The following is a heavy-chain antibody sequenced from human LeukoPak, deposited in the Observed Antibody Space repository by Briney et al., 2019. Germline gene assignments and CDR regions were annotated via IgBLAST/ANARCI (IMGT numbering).Heavy chain of an antibody. CDR1: GFPFNDHE. CDR2: ISSSGSDK. Sequence: GSLSLSCAASGFPFNDHEMNWVRQAPGKGLEWVAYISSSGSDKYYPDSVKGRFTISRDNAKNSLYLQMNSLRAEDTAVYYCARRTSGAFAIWGQGTKVTVSS. V-gene: IGHV3-48*03. CDR3: ARRTSGAFAI. J-gene: IGHJ3*02.